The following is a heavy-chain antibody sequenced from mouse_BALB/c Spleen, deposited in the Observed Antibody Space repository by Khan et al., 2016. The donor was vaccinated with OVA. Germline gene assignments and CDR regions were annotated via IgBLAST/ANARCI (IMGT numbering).Heavy chain of an antibody. V-gene: IGHV5-17*02. J-gene: IGHJ2*01. Sequence: DVQLVESGGGLVQPGGSRKLSCAASGFTFSRFGMHWVRQAPEKGLEWVAYISSGSSTIYYADTVKGRFTISSDNPKNTLFLQMTSLRSEDTAMYYCARESNFDYWGQGTTLTVSS. CDR1: GFTFSRFG. CDR2: ISSGSSTI. CDR3: ARESNFDY.